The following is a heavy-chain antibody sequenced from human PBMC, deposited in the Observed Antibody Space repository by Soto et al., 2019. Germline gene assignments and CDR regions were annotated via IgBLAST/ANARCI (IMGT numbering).Heavy chain of an antibody. V-gene: IGHV4-59*01. CDR1: GGSISSYY. D-gene: IGHD3-16*01. Sequence: QVQLQESGPGLVKPSETLSLTCTVSGGSISSYYWSWIRQPPGKGLEWIGYIYYSGSTNYNPSLKSRVTISVDTAKNQFSLKLSSVTAADTDVYYCARAALVMITFGGANIRRGNAFDIWGQGTMVTVSS. CDR3: ARAALVMITFGGANIRRGNAFDI. CDR2: IYYSGST. J-gene: IGHJ3*02.